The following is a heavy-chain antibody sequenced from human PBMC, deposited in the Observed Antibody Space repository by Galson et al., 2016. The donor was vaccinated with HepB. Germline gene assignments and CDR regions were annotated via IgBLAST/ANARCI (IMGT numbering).Heavy chain of an antibody. J-gene: IGHJ4*02. CDR3: AKDQRYMESSGWYDFDF. V-gene: IGHV3-74*01. D-gene: IGHD6-19*01. CDR1: GFTFTNHQ. Sequence: SLRLSCAASGFTFTNHQMHWARQVPGKGLVWVSRIEPDGSRPIYADSVKGRFTISRDNAENTLYLLMNSLRAEDTAIYYCAKDQRYMESSGWYDFDFWGQGTLVIVAS. CDR2: IEPDGSRP.